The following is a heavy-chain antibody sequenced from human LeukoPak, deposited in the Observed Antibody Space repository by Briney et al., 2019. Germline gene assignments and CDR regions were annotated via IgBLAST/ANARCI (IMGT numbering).Heavy chain of an antibody. CDR3: AKVAHYYGSGSYYEYYFDY. Sequence: PGGSLRLSCAASGFTFSSYAMSWVRQAPGKGLEWVSAISSSGGTTYYSDSVKGRFTISRDNSKNTLYLQMNSLRAEDMAVYYCAKVAHYYGSGSYYEYYFDYWGQGTRVTVSS. V-gene: IGHV3-23*01. CDR1: GFTFSSYA. J-gene: IGHJ4*02. CDR2: ISSSGGTT. D-gene: IGHD3-10*01.